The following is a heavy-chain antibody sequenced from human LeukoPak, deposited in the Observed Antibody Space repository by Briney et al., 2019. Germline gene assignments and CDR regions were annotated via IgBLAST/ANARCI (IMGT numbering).Heavy chain of an antibody. V-gene: IGHV3-33*06. CDR1: GFTFSSYS. Sequence: GGSLRLSCAASGFTFSSYSMNWVRQAPGKGREGVAVIWYDGSNKYYADSVKGRFTISRDNSKNTLYLQMNSLRAEDTAVYYCAKEEGDAFDIWGQGTMVTVSS. CDR2: IWYDGSNK. J-gene: IGHJ3*02. CDR3: AKEEGDAFDI.